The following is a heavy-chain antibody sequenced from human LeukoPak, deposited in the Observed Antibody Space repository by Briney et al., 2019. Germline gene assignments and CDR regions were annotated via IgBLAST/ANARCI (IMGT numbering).Heavy chain of an antibody. CDR1: GGSISSYY. Sequence: SETLSLTCTVSGGSISSYYWSWIRQPPGKGLEWIGYIYYSGSTNSNPSLKSRVTVSVDTSKNQFSLKLSSVTAADTAVYYCARRVAVNPRYYFDYWGQGTLVTVSS. CDR2: IYYSGST. V-gene: IGHV4-59*08. J-gene: IGHJ4*02. D-gene: IGHD4-17*01. CDR3: ARRVAVNPRYYFDY.